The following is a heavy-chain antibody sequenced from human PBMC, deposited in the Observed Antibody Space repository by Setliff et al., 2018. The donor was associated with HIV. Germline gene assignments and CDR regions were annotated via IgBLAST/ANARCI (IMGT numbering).Heavy chain of an antibody. CDR2: INSDGSSI. CDR1: GFIFSNYW. CDR3: ARDSPLSHFDY. V-gene: IGHV3-74*01. J-gene: IGHJ4*02. Sequence: GGSLRLSCAASGFIFSNYWMHWVRQAPGKGLVWVSRINSDGSSISYADSVKGRFTISRDNAKNTLYLQMNSLRGEDTAVYYCARDSPLSHFDYWGQGILVTVSS.